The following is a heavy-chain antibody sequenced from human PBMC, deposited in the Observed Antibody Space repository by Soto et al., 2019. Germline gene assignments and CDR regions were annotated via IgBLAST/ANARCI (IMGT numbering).Heavy chain of an antibody. J-gene: IGHJ4*02. Sequence: QVQLQESGPGLVKPSQTLSLTCTVSGGSINSGGYYWSWIRQHPGKGLEWIGYIYYSGNTYYNPSLKSRVTISVDTSKNQFSLKLSSVTAADTAFYYCATMVAAGYFDYWGQGTLVTVSS. CDR2: IYYSGNT. CDR3: ATMVAAGYFDY. D-gene: IGHD2-8*01. CDR1: GGSINSGGYY. V-gene: IGHV4-31*03.